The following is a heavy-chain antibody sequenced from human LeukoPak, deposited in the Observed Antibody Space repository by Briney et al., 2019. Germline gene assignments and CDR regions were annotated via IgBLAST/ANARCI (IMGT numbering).Heavy chain of an antibody. Sequence: SVKVSCKASGGTFSSYAISWVRQAPGQGLEWMGRIIPIFGTANYAQRFQGRVTITTDESTSTAYMELSSLRSEDTAVYYCAREDDFWSGYYDYWGQGTLVTVSS. D-gene: IGHD3-3*01. V-gene: IGHV1-69*05. CDR1: GGTFSSYA. J-gene: IGHJ4*02. CDR2: IIPIFGTA. CDR3: AREDDFWSGYYDY.